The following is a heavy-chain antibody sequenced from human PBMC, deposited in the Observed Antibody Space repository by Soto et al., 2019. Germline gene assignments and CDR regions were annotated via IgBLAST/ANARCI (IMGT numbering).Heavy chain of an antibody. CDR1: GGSISSYY. J-gene: IGHJ6*02. Sequence: SETLSLTCTVSGGSISSYYWSWIRQPTGKGLEWIGYIYYSGSTNYTPSLKSRVTISVDTSKNQFSLKLSSVTAADTAVYYCASWVGWSSDYYYGMDVWGQGTTVTVSS. CDR2: IYYSGST. V-gene: IGHV4-59*01. D-gene: IGHD6-19*01. CDR3: ASWVGWSSDYYYGMDV.